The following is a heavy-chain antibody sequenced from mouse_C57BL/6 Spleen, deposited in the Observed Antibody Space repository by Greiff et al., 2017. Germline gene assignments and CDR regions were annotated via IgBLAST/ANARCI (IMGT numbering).Heavy chain of an antibody. CDR1: GYTFTEYT. CDR2: CYPGSGSI. D-gene: IGHD2-1*01. J-gene: IGHJ4*01. V-gene: IGHV1-62-2*01. Sequence: QVQLQQSGAELVKPGASVKLSCKASGYTFTEYTIHWVKQRSGQGLEWIGWCYPGSGSIKYNEKFKDKATLTADKSSSTVYMELSSLTSEDSAVYFCARHEDYYGNEGYAMDYWGQGTSVTVSS. CDR3: ARHEDYYGNEGYAMDY.